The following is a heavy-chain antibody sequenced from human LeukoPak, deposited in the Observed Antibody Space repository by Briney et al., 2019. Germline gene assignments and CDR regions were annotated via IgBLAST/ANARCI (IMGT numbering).Heavy chain of an antibody. Sequence: SETLSLICTVSGGSISSYYWSWIRQPPGKGLEWIGYIYYSGSNNYNPSLKSRVTISVDTSKNQFSLKLSSVTAADTAVYYCARLTNWFDPWGQGTLVTVSS. CDR3: ARLTNWFDP. CDR2: IYYSGSN. V-gene: IGHV4-59*08. CDR1: GGSISSYY. J-gene: IGHJ5*02.